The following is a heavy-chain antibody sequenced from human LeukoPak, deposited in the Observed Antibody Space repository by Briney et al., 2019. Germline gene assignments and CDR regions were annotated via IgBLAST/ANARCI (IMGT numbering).Heavy chain of an antibody. J-gene: IGHJ4*02. V-gene: IGHV3-21*01. D-gene: IGHD3-22*01. CDR1: GFIFSSYN. Sequence: GGSLRLSCAASGFIFSSYNMNWVRQAPGKGLEWVSSISSSSSYIYYADSLKGRFTISRDNAKNSLYLQMNSLRAEDTAVYYCARGTPRPAYYYDSSGYFDYWGQGTLVTVSS. CDR3: ARGTPRPAYYYDSSGYFDY. CDR2: ISSSSSYI.